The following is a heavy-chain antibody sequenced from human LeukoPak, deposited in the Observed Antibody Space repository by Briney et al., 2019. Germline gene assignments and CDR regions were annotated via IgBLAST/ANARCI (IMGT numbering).Heavy chain of an antibody. D-gene: IGHD6-19*01. J-gene: IGHJ4*02. CDR3: AKPRGIAVAVSLRY. Sequence: PGGSLRLSCAASGFTFSSFSMNWVRQAPGKGLEWVSSISASSSSLYYADSVKGRFTISRDNAKNSLYLQMNSLRAEDTAVYYCAKPRGIAVAVSLRYWGQGTLVTVSS. V-gene: IGHV3-21*01. CDR2: ISASSSSL. CDR1: GFTFSSFS.